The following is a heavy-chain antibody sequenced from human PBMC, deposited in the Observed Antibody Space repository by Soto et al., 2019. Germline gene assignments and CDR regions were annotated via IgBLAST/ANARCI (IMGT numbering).Heavy chain of an antibody. J-gene: IGHJ4*02. Sequence: SETLSLTCTVSGGSISTRNYYWGWIRQPPGKGLESIGNIHYSGDTYYNPSLKSRVTISADTSKNQFSLKLNSVTAADTAVYYCVRQEMGTMRDFWGQGTVVTVSS. CDR2: IHYSGDT. CDR3: VRQEMGTMRDF. V-gene: IGHV4-39*01. CDR1: GGSISTRNYY. D-gene: IGHD1-1*01.